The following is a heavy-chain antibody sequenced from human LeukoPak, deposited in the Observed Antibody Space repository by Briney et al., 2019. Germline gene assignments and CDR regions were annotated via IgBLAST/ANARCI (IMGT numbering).Heavy chain of an antibody. D-gene: IGHD3-10*01. Sequence: GGSLRLSCVASGFAFSDHYMSWIRQDPGKGLEWVSYISSSGSYSNYADSVEGRFTISRDNAKSSLFLQMNSLRAEDTAVYYCASGPYGSEGHVPWGQGTQVTVSS. CDR1: GFAFSDHY. CDR2: ISSSGSYS. CDR3: ASGPYGSEGHVP. J-gene: IGHJ5*02. V-gene: IGHV3-11*06.